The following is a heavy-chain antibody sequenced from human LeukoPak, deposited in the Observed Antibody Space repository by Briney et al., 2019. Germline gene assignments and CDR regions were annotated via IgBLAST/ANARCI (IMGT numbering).Heavy chain of an antibody. CDR3: AREDSSGWYFDY. CDR2: ISYDGSNK. CDR1: GFTFSSYA. Sequence: GGSLRLSCAASGFTFSSYAMHWVRKAPGKGLEWVAVISYDGSNKYYADSVKGRFTISRDNSKNTLYLQMNSLRAEDTAVYYCAREDSSGWYFDYWGQGTLVTVSS. V-gene: IGHV3-30-3*01. J-gene: IGHJ4*02. D-gene: IGHD6-19*01.